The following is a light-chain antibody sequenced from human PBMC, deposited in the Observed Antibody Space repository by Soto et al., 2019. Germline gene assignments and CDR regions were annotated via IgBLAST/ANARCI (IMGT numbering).Light chain of an antibody. CDR3: QQYNRWPLWT. J-gene: IGKJ1*01. CDR1: QSVSSS. CDR2: GAS. V-gene: IGKV3-15*01. Sequence: EVVMTQSPATLSVSPGERATLSCRASQSVSSSLAWYQQKPGQAPRLLIYGASTRATGIPVRFSGSGSGTDFTLTISSLQSEDFAVYYCQQYNRWPLWTFGQGTKVEIK.